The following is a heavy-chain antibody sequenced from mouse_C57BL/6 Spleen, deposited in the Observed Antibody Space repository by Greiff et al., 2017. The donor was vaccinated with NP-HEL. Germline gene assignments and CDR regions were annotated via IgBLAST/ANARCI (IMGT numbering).Heavy chain of an antibody. CDR1: GFTFSSYT. CDR2: ISGGGGNT. Sequence: EVKLVESGGGLVKPGGSLKLSCAASGFTFSSYTMSWVRQTPEKRLEWVATISGGGGNTYYPDSVKGRFTISRDNAKNTLYLQMSSLRSEDTALYYCARDYGNYWYFDVWGTGTTVTVSS. J-gene: IGHJ1*03. V-gene: IGHV5-9*01. CDR3: ARDYGNYWYFDV. D-gene: IGHD2-1*01.